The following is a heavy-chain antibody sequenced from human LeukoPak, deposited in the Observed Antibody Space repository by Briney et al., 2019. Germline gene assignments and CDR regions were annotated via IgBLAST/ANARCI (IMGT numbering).Heavy chain of an antibody. J-gene: IGHJ6*02. V-gene: IGHV3-30*18. D-gene: IGHD4-17*01. CDR2: ISYDGSNK. Sequence: GGSLRLSCAASGFTFSSYGMHWVRQAPGKGLEWVAVISYDGSNKYYADSVKGRFTISRDNSKNTLYLQMNSLRAEDTALYYCAKDTYGNYYYAMDVWGQGTKVTVSS. CDR1: GFTFSSYG. CDR3: AKDTYGNYYYAMDV.